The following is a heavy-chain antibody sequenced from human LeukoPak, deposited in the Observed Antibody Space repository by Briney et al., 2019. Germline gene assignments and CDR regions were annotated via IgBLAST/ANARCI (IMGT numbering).Heavy chain of an antibody. D-gene: IGHD6-19*01. V-gene: IGHV1-2*02. J-gene: IGHJ4*02. Sequence: GASVKVSCKASGYTFSDHYAPHYMHWVRQAPGQGLERMGWNNPNTGGTNYAQNFQGRVTMTRDTSLSTVYMELSRLRSDDTAVYYCARDSSGWRSDFDYWGQGTLVTVSS. CDR1: GYTFSDHYAPHY. CDR2: NNPNTGGT. CDR3: ARDSSGWRSDFDY.